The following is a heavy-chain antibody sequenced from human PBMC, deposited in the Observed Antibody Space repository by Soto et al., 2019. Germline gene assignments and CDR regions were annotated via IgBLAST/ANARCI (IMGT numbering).Heavy chain of an antibody. J-gene: IGHJ4*02. CDR2: ISYDGSNK. CDR3: ARDYFRGAAAGTGAAAY. CDR1: GFTFSSYA. D-gene: IGHD6-13*01. Sequence: QVQLVESGGGVVQPGRSLRLSCAASGFTFSSYAMHWVRQAPGKGLEWVAVISYDGSNKYYADSVKGRFTISRDNSKNTLYLQMNSLRAEDTAVYYCARDYFRGAAAGTGAAAYWGQGTLVTVSS. V-gene: IGHV3-30-3*01.